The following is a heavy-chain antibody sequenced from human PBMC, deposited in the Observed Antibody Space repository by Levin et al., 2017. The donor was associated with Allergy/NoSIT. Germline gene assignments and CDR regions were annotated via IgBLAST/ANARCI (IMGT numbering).Heavy chain of an antibody. V-gene: IGHV4-34*01. J-gene: IGHJ3*02. Sequence: PSETLSLTCAVYGGSFSGYYWSWIRQPPGKGLEWIGEINHSGSTNYNPSLKSRVTISVDTSKNQFSLKLSSVTAADTAVYYCARDIWVRILRTGFDAFDIWGQGTMVTVSS. D-gene: IGHD7-27*01. CDR2: INHSGST. CDR1: GGSFSGYY. CDR3: ARDIWVRILRTGFDAFDI.